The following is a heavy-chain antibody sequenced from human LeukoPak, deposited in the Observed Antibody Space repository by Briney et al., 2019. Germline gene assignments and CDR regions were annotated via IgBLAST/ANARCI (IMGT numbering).Heavy chain of an antibody. CDR2: IYTSGST. D-gene: IGHD3-10*01. J-gene: IGHJ4*02. V-gene: IGHV4-4*07. Sequence: PSETLSLTCTVSGGSISSYYWSWIRQPAGKGLEWIGRIYTSGSTNYNPSLKSRVTISVDTSKNQFSLKLSFVTAADTAVYYCARGRRYGSGSYSDYWGQGTLVTVSS. CDR3: ARGRRYGSGSYSDY. CDR1: GGSISSYY.